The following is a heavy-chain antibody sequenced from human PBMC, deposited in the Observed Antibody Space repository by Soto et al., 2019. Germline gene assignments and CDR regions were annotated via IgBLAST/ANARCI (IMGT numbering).Heavy chain of an antibody. V-gene: IGHV3-7*03. J-gene: IGHJ4*02. Sequence: ESGGALVRPGESLRLSCAASGITTSTYWMGWFRQAPGRGLEWVATIKQEGTEKYYMDSLNGRFTISRDNAINSVYLQMSRLRAEDTAVYFGVTGDHADYWGQGTLVTVSS. D-gene: IGHD3-10*01. CDR2: IKQEGTEK. CDR3: VTGDHADY. CDR1: GITTSTYW.